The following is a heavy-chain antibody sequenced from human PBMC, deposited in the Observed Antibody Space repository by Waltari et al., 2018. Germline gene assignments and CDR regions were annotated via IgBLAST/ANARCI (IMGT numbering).Heavy chain of an antibody. V-gene: IGHV4-59*11. CDR2: IYYSGST. CDR1: GGSISSHY. J-gene: IGHJ4*02. Sequence: QVQLQESGPGLVKPSETLSLTCTVSGGSISSHYWSWIRQPPGKGLEWIGYIYYSGSTNYNPSLKSRVTISVDTSKNQFSLKLSSVTAADTAVYYCARDVGPGGSIDYWGQGTLVTVSS. D-gene: IGHD1-26*01. CDR3: ARDVGPGGSIDY.